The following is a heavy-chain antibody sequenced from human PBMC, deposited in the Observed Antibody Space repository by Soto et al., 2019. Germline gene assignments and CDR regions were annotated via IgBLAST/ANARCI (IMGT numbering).Heavy chain of an antibody. D-gene: IGHD3-10*01. CDR2: IYSGGTT. J-gene: IGHJ5*02. CDR1: GFSVSSSH. Sequence: EVQLVDSGGGLIQPGGSLRLSCAASGFSVSSSHMIWVRQAPGKGLEWVAVIYSGGTTYYAVSVKGGFTISRDKSENTLYLKMDRLSTEDTAVYYCAKLGPYGSERDSSRYNWFAPWGKGTLVTVSS. V-gene: IGHV3-53*01. CDR3: AKLGPYGSERDSSRYNWFAP.